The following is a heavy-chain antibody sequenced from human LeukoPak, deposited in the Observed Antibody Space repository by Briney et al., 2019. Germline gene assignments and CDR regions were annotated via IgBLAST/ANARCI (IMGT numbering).Heavy chain of an antibody. V-gene: IGHV1-2*02. CDR2: INPNSGGT. Sequence: ALVKVSCKASGYTFTDYYIHWVRQAPGQGLEWMGRINPNSGGTNHAQKFQGRVTMTRDTSISTAYMELSRLRSDDTAVYYCARGEYSSSSWFDPWGQGTLVTVSS. J-gene: IGHJ5*02. CDR3: ARGEYSSSSWFDP. D-gene: IGHD6-6*01. CDR1: GYTFTDYY.